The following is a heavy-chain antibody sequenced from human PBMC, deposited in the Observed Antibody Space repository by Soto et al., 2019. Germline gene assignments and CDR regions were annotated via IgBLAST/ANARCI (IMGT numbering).Heavy chain of an antibody. CDR1: GFTFSSYA. D-gene: IGHD2-15*01. V-gene: IGHV3-30-3*01. J-gene: IGHJ4*02. CDR3: ARVGRAATDY. CDR2: ISYDGSNK. Sequence: QVQLVESGGGVVQPGRSLRLSCAASGFTFSSYAMHWVRQAPGKGLEWVAVISYDGSNKYYADSVKGRFTISRDNSKNTLYLQMNSLRAEDTAVYYWARVGRAATDYWGQGTLVTVSS.